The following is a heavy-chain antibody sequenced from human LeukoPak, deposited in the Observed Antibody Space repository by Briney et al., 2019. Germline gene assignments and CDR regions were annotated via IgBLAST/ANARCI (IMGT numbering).Heavy chain of an antibody. CDR2: IYSGGST. CDR1: GFTVSSNY. J-gene: IGHJ4*02. Sequence: PGGSLRLSCAASGFTVSSNYMSWVRQAPGKGLEWVSVIYSGGSTYYADSVKGRFTISRDNSKNTLYLQVNSLRAEDTAVYYCARDRITTIFGVVDWGQGTLVTVSS. CDR3: ARDRITTIFGVVD. D-gene: IGHD3-3*01. V-gene: IGHV3-53*01.